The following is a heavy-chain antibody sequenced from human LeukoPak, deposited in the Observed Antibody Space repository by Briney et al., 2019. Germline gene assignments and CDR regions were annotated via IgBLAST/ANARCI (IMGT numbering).Heavy chain of an antibody. CDR2: ISAYNGNT. CDR3: AREYYDFWSGYYTEDYYYYGMDV. Sequence: GASVKVSCKASGYTFTSYGISWVRQAPGQGLEWMGWISAYNGNTNYAQKLRGRVTMTTDTSTSTAYMELRSLRSDDTAVYYCAREYYDFWSGYYTEDYYYYGMDVWGQGTTVTVSS. V-gene: IGHV1-18*01. J-gene: IGHJ6*02. CDR1: GYTFTSYG. D-gene: IGHD3-3*01.